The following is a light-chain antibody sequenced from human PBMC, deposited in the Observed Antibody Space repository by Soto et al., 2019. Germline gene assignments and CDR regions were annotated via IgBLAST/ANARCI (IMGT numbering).Light chain of an antibody. CDR3: QQYGTSPRT. CDR1: QSIRNNY. CDR2: AAS. Sequence: EIVLTQSPGTLSLSPGERATLSCRASQSIRNNYLAWYQQRPGQAPRLLINAASSRATGIPDRFSGSGSGTDFTLTISRLEPEDFAVYYCQQYGTSPRTFGQGTKVDIK. J-gene: IGKJ1*01. V-gene: IGKV3-20*01.